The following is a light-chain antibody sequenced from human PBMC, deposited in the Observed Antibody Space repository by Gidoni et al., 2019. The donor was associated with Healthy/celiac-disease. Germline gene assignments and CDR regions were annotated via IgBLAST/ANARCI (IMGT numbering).Light chain of an antibody. CDR3: QQYYSYPRT. CDR1: QGISSY. CDR2: AAY. J-gene: IGKJ1*01. V-gene: IGKV1-8*01. Sequence: AIRMTQSPSSFSASTGDRVTITCRASQGISSYLAWYQQKPGKAPKLLIYAAYTLQSGVPSRFSGSGSGTDFTLTISCLQSEDFATYYCQQYYSYPRTFXXXTKVEIK.